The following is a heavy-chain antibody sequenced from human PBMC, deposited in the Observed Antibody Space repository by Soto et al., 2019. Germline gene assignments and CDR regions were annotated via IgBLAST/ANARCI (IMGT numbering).Heavy chain of an antibody. CDR1: GFSVSGDT. V-gene: IGHV3-53*02. CDR3: ARHAWLEN. CDR2: IYSGGNT. D-gene: IGHD3-9*01. J-gene: IGHJ4*02. Sequence: EVQLVETGGCLIYPGGSLRLSCAASGFSVSGDTMNWVRQAPGKGLEWISAIYSGGNTNDAGSVKGRFTISRDTSKNTLYLQMNSLRVEDTAVYYCARHAWLENWGQGTLVTVSS.